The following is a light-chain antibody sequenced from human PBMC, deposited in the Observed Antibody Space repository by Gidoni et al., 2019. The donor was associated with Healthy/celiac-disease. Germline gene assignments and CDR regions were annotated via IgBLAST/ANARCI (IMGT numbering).Light chain of an antibody. Sequence: EIVLPQSPATLSLSPGERATLSCRASQSVSSYLAWYQQKPGQAPRLLVYDASNRATGIPARFSGSGYGTDFTLTISSLEPEDFAVYYCQQRSNWPFDFGPGTKVDIK. CDR2: DAS. J-gene: IGKJ3*01. CDR1: QSVSSY. V-gene: IGKV3-11*01. CDR3: QQRSNWPFD.